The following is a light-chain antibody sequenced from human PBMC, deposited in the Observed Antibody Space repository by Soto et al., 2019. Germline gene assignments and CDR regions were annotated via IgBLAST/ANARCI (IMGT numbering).Light chain of an antibody. J-gene: IGLJ2*01. Sequence: QPVLTQSPSASASLGASVKLTSTLSSGHSSYAIAWHQQQPEKDPRYLMKLNSDGSHSKGDGIPDRFSGSSSGAERYLTISSLQSEDEADYYCQTWGTGIQVFGGGTKLTVL. V-gene: IGLV4-69*01. CDR3: QTWGTGIQV. CDR1: SGHSSYA. CDR2: LNSDGSH.